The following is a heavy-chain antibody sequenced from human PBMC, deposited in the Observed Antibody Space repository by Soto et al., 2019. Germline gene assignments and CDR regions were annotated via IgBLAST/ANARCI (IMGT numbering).Heavy chain of an antibody. D-gene: IGHD2-2*03. CDR2: IIPIFGTA. V-gene: IGHV1-69*13. Sequence: SVKVSCKASGGTFSSYAISWVRQAPGQGLEWMGGIIPIFGTANYAQKFQGRVTITADESTSTAYMELSSLRSEDTAVYYCAREWGDGYCISTSCLNWFDPWGQGTLVTVSS. CDR1: GGTFSSYA. J-gene: IGHJ5*02. CDR3: AREWGDGYCISTSCLNWFDP.